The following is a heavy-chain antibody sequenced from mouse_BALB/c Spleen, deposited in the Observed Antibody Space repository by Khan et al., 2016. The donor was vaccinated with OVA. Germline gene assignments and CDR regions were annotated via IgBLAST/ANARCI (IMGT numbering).Heavy chain of an antibody. CDR1: GFTFTDYY. Sequence: EVELVESGGGLVQPGGSLRLTCATSGFTFTDYYMTWVRQPPGKALEWLGFIRNKADGYTTEYSASVKGRFTFSRDNSQNILYLHMTTLRAEDSATYYCARDQVGSYFDYWGQGTTLTVS. CDR3: ARDQVGSYFDY. D-gene: IGHD4-1*02. V-gene: IGHV7-3*02. J-gene: IGHJ2*01. CDR2: IRNKADGYTT.